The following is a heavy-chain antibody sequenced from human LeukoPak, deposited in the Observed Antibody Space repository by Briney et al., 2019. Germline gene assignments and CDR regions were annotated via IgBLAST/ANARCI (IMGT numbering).Heavy chain of an antibody. Sequence: PGGSLRLSCVASGFTFSYYGLHWVRQAPGKGLEWVAVIWYDGSNKNYVDSVKGRFTISRDNSKNTLHLQMNSLRAEDTAVYYCARDKNGCSDYWGQGTLVTVSS. V-gene: IGHV3-33*08. CDR3: ARDKNGCSDY. D-gene: IGHD5-12*01. CDR1: GFTFSYYG. J-gene: IGHJ4*02. CDR2: IWYDGSNK.